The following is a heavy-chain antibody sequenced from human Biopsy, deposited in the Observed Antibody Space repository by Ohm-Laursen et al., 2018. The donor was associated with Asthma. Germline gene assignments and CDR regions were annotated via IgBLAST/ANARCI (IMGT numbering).Heavy chain of an antibody. V-gene: IGHV4-59*01. D-gene: IGHD6-19*01. CDR1: GGSISSFY. CDR2: VYWTGST. CDR3: VRAVRNEQWLAPFDY. J-gene: IGHJ4*02. Sequence: SETLSLTCRVYGGSISSFYWSWIRQSPEKGLEWMGYVYWTGSTNYNPSLKGRITMSVDTSKNRMFLELTSVTAADTAIYYCVRAVRNEQWLAPFDYWGQGKPVTVSS.